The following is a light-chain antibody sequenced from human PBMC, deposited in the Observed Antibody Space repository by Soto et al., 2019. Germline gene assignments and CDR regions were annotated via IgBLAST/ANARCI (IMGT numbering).Light chain of an antibody. CDR3: QQSYSNPTWT. CDR1: QSISTY. CDR2: DSS. V-gene: IGKV1-39*01. Sequence: DIPPTQSPTSLSASVGDRSTIPCRASQSISTYLNWYQQKPVEAPTLLVYDSSTLQSGVPSRFSGSGFGAEFTLTVSSLQPEDFATYYCQQSYSNPTWTFGQGTKVDIK. J-gene: IGKJ1*01.